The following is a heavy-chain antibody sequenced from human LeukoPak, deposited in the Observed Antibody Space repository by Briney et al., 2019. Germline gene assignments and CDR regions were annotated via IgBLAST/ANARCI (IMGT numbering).Heavy chain of an antibody. CDR3: ARQGITIFGVVIIGGYMDV. CDR1: GFTFSSYW. J-gene: IGHJ6*03. Sequence: GGSLRLSCAASGFTFSSYWMSWVRQAPGKGLEWVANIKQDGSEKYYVDSVKGRFTISRDNAKNSLYLQMNSLRAEDTAVYYCARQGITIFGVVIIGGYMDVWGKGTTVTVSS. CDR2: IKQDGSEK. D-gene: IGHD3-3*01. V-gene: IGHV3-7*01.